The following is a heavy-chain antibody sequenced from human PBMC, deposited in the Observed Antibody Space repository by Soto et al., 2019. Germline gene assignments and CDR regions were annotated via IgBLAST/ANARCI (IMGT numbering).Heavy chain of an antibody. CDR2: IIPIFGIA. V-gene: IGHV1-69*01. D-gene: IGHD1-26*01. CDR3: ARVEWELLGWLAP. J-gene: IGHJ5*02. Sequence: QVQLVHSGAEVKKPGSSVKVSCKASGGTFSSYAISWVRQAPGQGLEWMGGIIPIFGIANDAQKLQGRVTSAEDESTSTDYMELSSLRFEDMDVYYCARVEWELLGWLAPWGQGTLVTRS. CDR1: GGTFSSYA.